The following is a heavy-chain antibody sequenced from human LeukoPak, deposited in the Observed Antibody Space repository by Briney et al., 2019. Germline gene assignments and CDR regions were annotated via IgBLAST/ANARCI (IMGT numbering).Heavy chain of an antibody. CDR2: IYHSGST. D-gene: IGHD3-22*01. J-gene: IGHJ3*02. Sequence: PSQTLSLTCAVSGGSISSGGYSWSWIRQPPGKGLEWIGYIYHSGSTYYNPSLKSRVTISVDRSKNQFSLKLSSVTAADTAVYYCASSYDSSGYWIDAFDIWGQGTMVTVSS. CDR1: GGSISSGGYS. CDR3: ASSYDSSGYWIDAFDI. V-gene: IGHV4-30-2*01.